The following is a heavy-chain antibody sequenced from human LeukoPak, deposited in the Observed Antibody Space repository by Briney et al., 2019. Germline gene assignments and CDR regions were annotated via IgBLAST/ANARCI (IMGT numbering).Heavy chain of an antibody. D-gene: IGHD1-1*01. Sequence: PSETLSLTCTVSGGSISGYYWSWIRQPPGKGLEWIGYIHHSGSTNYNPSLKSRVTISVGTSKNQFSLKLSSVTAADTAVYYCARKTTGTMSPYFDYWGQGTLVTVSS. J-gene: IGHJ4*02. V-gene: IGHV4-59*01. CDR1: GGSISGYY. CDR3: ARKTTGTMSPYFDY. CDR2: IHHSGST.